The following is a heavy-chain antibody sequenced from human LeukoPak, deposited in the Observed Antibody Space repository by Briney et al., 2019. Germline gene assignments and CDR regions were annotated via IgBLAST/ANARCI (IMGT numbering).Heavy chain of an antibody. D-gene: IGHD3-10*01. CDR2: INHSGST. Sequence: SETLSLTCAVYGGSFSGYYWSWIRQPPGKGLEWVGEINHSGSTNYNPSLKSRVTISVETSKNQFSLKLSSVTAADTAVYYCARIGYYGSGSYYNYYYYGMDVWGKGTTVTVSS. CDR3: ARIGYYGSGSYYNYYYYGMDV. V-gene: IGHV4-34*01. CDR1: GGSFSGYY. J-gene: IGHJ6*04.